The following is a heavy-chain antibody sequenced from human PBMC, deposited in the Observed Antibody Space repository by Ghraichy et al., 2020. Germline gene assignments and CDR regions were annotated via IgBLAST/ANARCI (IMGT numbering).Heavy chain of an antibody. D-gene: IGHD3-10*01. Sequence: SETLSLTCTVSGGSISSSSYYWGWIRQPPGKGLEWIGSIYYSGSTYYNPSLKSRVTISVDTSKNQFSLKLSSVTAADTAVYYCARFMYYYGSGSYYAHFDLWGRGTLVTVSS. CDR3: ARFMYYYGSGSYYAHFDL. CDR2: IYYSGST. V-gene: IGHV4-39*01. J-gene: IGHJ2*01. CDR1: GGSISSSSYY.